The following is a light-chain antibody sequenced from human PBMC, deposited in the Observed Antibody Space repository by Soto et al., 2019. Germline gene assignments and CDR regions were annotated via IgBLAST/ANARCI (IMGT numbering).Light chain of an antibody. V-gene: IGKV1-5*01. Sequence: DIQMTQSPSLVSAGVGDRVTITCRASQSVSTWLAWYQQRPGRAPQMLVHGASVLESGVSSRFSGSGSGRQFNLTISSLQSEDVATYICRRYNRYTPAFGPGTKVEI. CDR3: RRYNRYTPA. CDR1: QSVSTW. CDR2: GAS. J-gene: IGKJ1*01.